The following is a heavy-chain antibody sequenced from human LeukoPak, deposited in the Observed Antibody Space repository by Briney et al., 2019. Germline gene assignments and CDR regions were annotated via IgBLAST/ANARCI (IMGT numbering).Heavy chain of an antibody. V-gene: IGHV3-49*04. CDR2: IRSKAYGGTT. CDR1: GFTSGDYA. J-gene: IGHJ5*02. D-gene: IGHD3-16*02. CDR3: TRGIVDVFDP. Sequence: PGGSLRLSCTASGFTSGDYAMSWVRQAPGKGLEWVGFIRSKAYGGTTEYAASVKGRFTISRDDSKSIAYLQMNSLKTEDKAVYYCTRGIVDVFDPWGHGTLVTVSS.